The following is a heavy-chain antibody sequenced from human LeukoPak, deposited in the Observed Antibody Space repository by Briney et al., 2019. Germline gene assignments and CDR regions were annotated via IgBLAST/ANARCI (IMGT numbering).Heavy chain of an antibody. CDR1: GGSISSYY. Sequence: SETLSLTCTVSGGSISSYYWNWIRQPPGKGLEWIGYAYYSGSTKYNPSLKSRVTISIDTSKNQFSLKLSSVTAADTAVYYCARWYYDTSGYRYFDYWGQGTLLTVSS. CDR3: ARWYYDTSGYRYFDY. CDR2: AYYSGST. D-gene: IGHD3-22*01. J-gene: IGHJ4*02. V-gene: IGHV4-59*01.